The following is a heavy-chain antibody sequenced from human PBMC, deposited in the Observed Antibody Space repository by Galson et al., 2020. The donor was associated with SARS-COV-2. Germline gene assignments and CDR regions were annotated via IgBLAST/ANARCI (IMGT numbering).Heavy chain of an antibody. V-gene: IGHV3-23*01. CDR1: GFTFSDYA. Sequence: GGSLRLSCAASGFTFSDYAMIWVRQAPGKGLEWVSGISGGGDTTYYAASVKGRFTISRDNSKNILDLQMNSLRAEDTAVYFCAKGGGGYHLLFDYYYYYYMDVWGKGTTVTVSS. D-gene: IGHD2-2*01. CDR3: AKGGGGYHLLFDYYYYYYMDV. CDR2: ISGGGDTT. J-gene: IGHJ6*03.